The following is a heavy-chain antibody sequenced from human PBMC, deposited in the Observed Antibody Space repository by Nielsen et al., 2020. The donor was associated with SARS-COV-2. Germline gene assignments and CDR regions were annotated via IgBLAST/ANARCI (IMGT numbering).Heavy chain of an antibody. D-gene: IGHD1-14*01. Sequence: GESLKISCAASGFTFSDYYMNWVRQAPGKGLEWVSSISSSSSYIYYADSVKGRFTISRDNAKNSLYLQMNSLRAEDTAVYYCARDQTEYYYYGMDVWGQGTTVTVSS. CDR1: GFTFSDYY. J-gene: IGHJ6*02. CDR2: ISSSSSYI. V-gene: IGHV3-21*01. CDR3: ARDQTEYYYYGMDV.